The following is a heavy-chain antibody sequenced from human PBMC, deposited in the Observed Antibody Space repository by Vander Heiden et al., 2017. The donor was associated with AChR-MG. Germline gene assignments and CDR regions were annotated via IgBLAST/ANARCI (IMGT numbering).Heavy chain of an antibody. J-gene: IGHJ6*02. CDR3: ARVPAPPPDFQYYYYGMDV. Sequence: EVQLVESGGGLVKPGGSLRLSCAASGFTFSSYSMNWVRQAPGKGLEWVSSISSSSSYIYYADSVKGRFTISRDNAKNSLYLQMNSLRAEDTAVYYCARVPAPPPDFQYYYYGMDVWGQGTTVTVSS. V-gene: IGHV3-21*01. D-gene: IGHD2-2*01. CDR2: ISSSSSYI. CDR1: GFTFSSYS.